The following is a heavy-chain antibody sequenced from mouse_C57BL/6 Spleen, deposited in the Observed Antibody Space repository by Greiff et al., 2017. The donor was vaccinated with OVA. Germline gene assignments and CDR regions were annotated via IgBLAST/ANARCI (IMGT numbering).Heavy chain of an antibody. CDR3: ARGSSGLYYAMDD. Sequence: QVQLKESGPGLVAPSQSLSITCTVSGFSLTSYGVHWVRQPPGKGLEWLVVIWSDGSTTYNSALKSRLSISKDNSKSQVFLKMNSLQTDDTAMYYCARGSSGLYYAMDDWGQGTSVTVSS. V-gene: IGHV2-6*03. D-gene: IGHD3-2*02. CDR1: GFSLTSYG. CDR2: IWSDGST. J-gene: IGHJ4*01.